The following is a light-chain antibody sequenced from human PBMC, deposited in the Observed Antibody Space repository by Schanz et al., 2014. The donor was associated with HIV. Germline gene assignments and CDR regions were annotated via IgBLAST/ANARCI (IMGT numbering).Light chain of an antibody. V-gene: IGLV2-14*03. CDR3: QSYDSSLRVVV. Sequence: QSVLTQPASVSGSPGQSITISCTGTSSDVGVYNYVSWYQQHPGKAPKLMIYDVNNRPSGVSNRFSGSKSGNTASLTISGLQAEDEADYYCQSYDSSLRVVVFGGGTKLTVL. CDR1: SSDVGVYNY. J-gene: IGLJ2*01. CDR2: DVN.